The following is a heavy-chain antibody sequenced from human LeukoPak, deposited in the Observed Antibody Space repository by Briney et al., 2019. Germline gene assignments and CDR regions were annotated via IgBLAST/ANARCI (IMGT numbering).Heavy chain of an antibody. D-gene: IGHD3-22*01. V-gene: IGHV1-2*02. Sequence: GASVKVSCKASGYTFTGYYMHWVRQAPGQGLEWMGWINPNSGGTNYAQKFQGRVTMTRDTSISTAYMELSRLRSDDTAVYYCARVDDSSGYYYVGGHFDYWGQGTLVTVSS. J-gene: IGHJ4*02. CDR1: GYTFTGYY. CDR3: ARVDDSSGYYYVGGHFDY. CDR2: INPNSGGT.